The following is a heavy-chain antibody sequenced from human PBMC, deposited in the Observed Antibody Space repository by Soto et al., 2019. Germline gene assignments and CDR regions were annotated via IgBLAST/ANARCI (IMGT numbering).Heavy chain of an antibody. CDR1: GYSFTSYW. Sequence: PGESLKISCKGSGYSFTSYWIGWVRQMPGKGLEWMGIIYPGDSDTRYSPSFQGQVTISADKSISTAYLQWSSLKASDTAMYYCARQSDILTGSRPYYGMDVWGQGTTVTVSS. J-gene: IGHJ6*02. D-gene: IGHD3-9*01. V-gene: IGHV5-51*01. CDR3: ARQSDILTGSRPYYGMDV. CDR2: IYPGDSDT.